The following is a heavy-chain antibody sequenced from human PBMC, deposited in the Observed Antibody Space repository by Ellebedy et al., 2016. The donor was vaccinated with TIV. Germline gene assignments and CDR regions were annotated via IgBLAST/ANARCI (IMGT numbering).Heavy chain of an antibody. Sequence: MPSETLSLTCAVYGGSFSGYYWSWIRQPPGKGLEWIGEINHSGSTNYNPPLKSRVTISVDTSKNQFSLKLSSVTAADTAVYYCARGRGRGSGSYYFFDYWGQGTLVTVSS. CDR2: INHSGST. CDR1: GGSFSGYY. CDR3: ARGRGRGSGSYYFFDY. V-gene: IGHV4-34*01. D-gene: IGHD3-10*01. J-gene: IGHJ4*02.